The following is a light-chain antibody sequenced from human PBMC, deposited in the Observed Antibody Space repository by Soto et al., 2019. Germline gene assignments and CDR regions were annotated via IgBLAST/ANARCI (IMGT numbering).Light chain of an antibody. CDR3: QQSYSTPDT. Sequence: DIQMTQSPSSLSASVGDRVTITCRASQSISSYLNWYQQKPGKAPKLLIYAASSLQSGVPTRFSVSGSGTEFTITISSLQPEDVATYYCQQSYSTPDTVGQGTRLEIK. V-gene: IGKV1-39*01. CDR2: AAS. CDR1: QSISSY. J-gene: IGKJ5*01.